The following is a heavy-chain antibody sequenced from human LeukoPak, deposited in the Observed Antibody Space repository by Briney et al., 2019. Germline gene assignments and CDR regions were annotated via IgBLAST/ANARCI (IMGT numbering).Heavy chain of an antibody. CDR3: ARDGDILTGYYKYYFDY. J-gene: IGHJ4*02. Sequence: GGSLRLSCAASGFIFVSYTMHWVRQAPGKGLEWVAVMSYDGSIKYADSVKGRFTISRDNSKNTLYLQMNSLRAEDTAVYYCARDGDILTGYYKYYFDYWGQGTLVTVSS. V-gene: IGHV3-30*04. CDR2: MSYDGSIK. CDR1: GFIFVSYT. D-gene: IGHD3-9*01.